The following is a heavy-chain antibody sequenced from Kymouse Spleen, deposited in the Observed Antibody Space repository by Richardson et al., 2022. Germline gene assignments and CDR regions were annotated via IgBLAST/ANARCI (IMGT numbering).Heavy chain of an antibody. CDR1: GGSVSSGSYY. CDR3: ARDSSSRIVGAYYYYGMDV. J-gene: IGHJ6*02. V-gene: IGHV4-61*01. CDR2: IYYSGST. D-gene: IGHD1-26*01. Sequence: QVQLQESGPGLVKPSETLSLTCTVSGGSVSSGSYYWSWIRQPPGKGLEWIGYIYYSGSTNYNPSLKSRVTISVDTSKNQFSLKLSSVTAADTAVYYCARDSSSRIVGAYYYYGMDVWGQGTTVTVSS.